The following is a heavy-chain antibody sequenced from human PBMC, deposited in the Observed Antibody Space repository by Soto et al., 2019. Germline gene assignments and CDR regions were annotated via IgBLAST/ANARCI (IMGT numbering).Heavy chain of an antibody. CDR2: IYPHDSDT. CDR3: AGGGVRGVITRTRDYYGMDV. Sequence: GESLKISCKGSGYSFISYWIGWVRQMPGRGLEWMGIIYPHDSDTRYSPSFQGQVTISADKSISTAYLQWSSLKASDTAMYYCAGGGVRGVITRTRDYYGMDVWGQGTTVTVSS. D-gene: IGHD3-10*01. V-gene: IGHV5-51*01. CDR1: GYSFISYW. J-gene: IGHJ6*02.